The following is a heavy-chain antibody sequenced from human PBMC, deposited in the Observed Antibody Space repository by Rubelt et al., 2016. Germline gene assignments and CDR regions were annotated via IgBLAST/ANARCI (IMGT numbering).Heavy chain of an antibody. CDR2: ISAYNGNT. CDR1: GYTLTRYS. CDR3: ARDRLLDDSSGGDAFDI. J-gene: IGHJ3*02. V-gene: IGHV1-18*04. Sequence: QVQLVQSGAEVKKSGASVKVSCKASGYTLTRYSIHWVRQTPGQGLEWMGWISAYNGNTNYAQKFQGRVTSTADKSTSTAYMELSSLRSEDTAVYYCARDRLLDDSSGGDAFDIWGQGTMVTVSS. D-gene: IGHD3-22*01.